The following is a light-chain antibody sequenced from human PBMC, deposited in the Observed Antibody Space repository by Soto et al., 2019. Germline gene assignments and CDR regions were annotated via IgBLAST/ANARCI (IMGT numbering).Light chain of an antibody. CDR3: SSYTSSSTLV. CDR1: SSDVGGYNY. Sequence: QSALTQPASVSGSPGQSITISCTGTSSDVGGYNYVSWYQQHPGKAPKLMIYEVTNRPSGVSHRFSGSKSGNTASLTISGLQAEDEADYYFSSYTSSSTLVFGTGTKLTVL. CDR2: EVT. J-gene: IGLJ1*01. V-gene: IGLV2-14*01.